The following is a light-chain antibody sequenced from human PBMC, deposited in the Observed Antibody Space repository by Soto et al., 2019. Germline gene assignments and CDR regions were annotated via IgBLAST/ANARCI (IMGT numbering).Light chain of an antibody. Sequence: EIVLTQAPATLSLSPGERATLSCRASQSVSSYLAWYQQKPGQAPRLLIYDPSHRATGIPARFSGGGSGTDFTLTISSLEPEAFAVYYCQQRFNWPRFTFGQGTKLEIK. CDR2: DPS. CDR3: QQRFNWPRFT. CDR1: QSVSSY. V-gene: IGKV3-11*01. J-gene: IGKJ2*01.